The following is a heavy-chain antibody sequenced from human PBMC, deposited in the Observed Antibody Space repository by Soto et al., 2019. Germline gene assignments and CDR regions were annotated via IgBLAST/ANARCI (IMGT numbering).Heavy chain of an antibody. V-gene: IGHV1-8*02. CDR1: GYTFTSYG. CDR3: ARGLSSSWYDYYYYMAV. J-gene: IGHJ6*03. D-gene: IGHD6-13*01. Sequence: ASVKVSCKASGYTFTSYGISWVRQATGQGLEWMGWMNPNSGNTGYAQKFQGRVTMTRNTSISTAYMELSSLRSEDTAVYYCARGLSSSWYDYYYYMAVWGKGTTVTVSS. CDR2: MNPNSGNT.